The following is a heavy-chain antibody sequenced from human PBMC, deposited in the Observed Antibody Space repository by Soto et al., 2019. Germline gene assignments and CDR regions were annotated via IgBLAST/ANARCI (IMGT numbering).Heavy chain of an antibody. V-gene: IGHV4-39*01. CDR2: IYYSGST. CDR1: GGSISSSSYY. Sequence: SETLSLTCSVSGGSISSSSYYWGWIRQPPGKGLEWIGRIYYSGSTYYNPSLKSRVTISVDTSKNQFSLKLSSVTAADTAVYYCARATHLYDYVWGSYRAPFFDYWGQGTLVTVSS. D-gene: IGHD3-16*02. J-gene: IGHJ4*02. CDR3: ARATHLYDYVWGSYRAPFFDY.